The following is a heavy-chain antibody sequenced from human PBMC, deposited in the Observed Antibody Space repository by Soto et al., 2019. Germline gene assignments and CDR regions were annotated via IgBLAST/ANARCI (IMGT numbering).Heavy chain of an antibody. Sequence: QVQLQESGPGLVKPSQTLSLTCTVSGGSISSGGYYWSWIRQHPGKGLEWIGYIYYSGSTYYNPSLKSRVTISVDTSKNQFSLKLSSVTAADTAVYYCARDHVRGSGSRVYYYGMDVWGQGTTVTVAS. CDR3: ARDHVRGSGSRVYYYGMDV. J-gene: IGHJ6*02. D-gene: IGHD3-10*01. V-gene: IGHV4-31*03. CDR2: IYYSGST. CDR1: GGSISSGGYY.